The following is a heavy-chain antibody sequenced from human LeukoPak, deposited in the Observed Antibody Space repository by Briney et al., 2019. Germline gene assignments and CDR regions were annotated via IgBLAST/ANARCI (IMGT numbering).Heavy chain of an antibody. J-gene: IGHJ4*02. CDR1: GGSISSSNW. D-gene: IGHD2-15*01. Sequence: SGTLSLTCAVSGGSISSSNWWSWVRQPPGKGLEWIGEIYHSGSTNYNPSLKSRVTISVDKSKNQFSLKLSSVTAADTAVYYCTRDRVVVAASGCEFDYWGQGTLVTVSS. CDR3: TRDRVVVAASGCEFDY. CDR2: IYHSGST. V-gene: IGHV4-4*02.